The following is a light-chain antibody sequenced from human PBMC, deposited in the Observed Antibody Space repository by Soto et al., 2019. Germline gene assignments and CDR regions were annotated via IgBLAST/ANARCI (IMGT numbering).Light chain of an antibody. CDR1: ALPKQF. J-gene: IGLJ1*01. CDR2: KDT. V-gene: IGLV3-25*03. CDR3: QSTDSVSGTYV. Sequence: SYELTQPPSVSVSPGQTARITCSGDALPKQFAFWYQQKAGQAPVLVIYKDTERPSGIPERFSGSSSGTTVTLTISGVQAEDEADYFCQSTDSVSGTYVFGAGTKLTVL.